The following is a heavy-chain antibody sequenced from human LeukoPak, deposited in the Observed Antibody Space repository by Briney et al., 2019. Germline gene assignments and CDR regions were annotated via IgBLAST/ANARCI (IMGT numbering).Heavy chain of an antibody. CDR3: AREESYYYDSSGTPGWFDP. V-gene: IGHV1-2*02. CDR1: GGTFSSYA. CDR2: INPNSGGT. J-gene: IGHJ5*02. D-gene: IGHD3-22*01. Sequence: ASVKVSCKASGGTFSSYAISWVRQAPGQGLEWMGWINPNSGGTNYAQKFQGRVTMTRDTSISTAYMELSRLRSDDTAVYYCAREESYYYDSSGTPGWFDPWGQGTLVTVSS.